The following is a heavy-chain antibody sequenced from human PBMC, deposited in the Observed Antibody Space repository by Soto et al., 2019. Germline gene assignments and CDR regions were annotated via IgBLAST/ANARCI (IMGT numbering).Heavy chain of an antibody. V-gene: IGHV4-34*01. J-gene: IGHJ4*02. CDR3: ARDKITGLFDY. Sequence: QVQLQQWGAGLLKPSETLSLTCAVYGGSFSGYYWTWIRQPPGTGLEWIGEINHSGSTTYNPSLNSRVTISVDTSKNQFSLKLTSVTAADTAVYYCARDKITGLFDYWGQGTLVTVSS. CDR1: GGSFSGYY. D-gene: IGHD2-8*02. CDR2: INHSGST.